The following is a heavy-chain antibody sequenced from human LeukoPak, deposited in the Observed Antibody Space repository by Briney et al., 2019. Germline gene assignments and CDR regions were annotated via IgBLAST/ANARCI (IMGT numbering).Heavy chain of an antibody. CDR2: INPSSGGT. V-gene: IGHV1-2*06. J-gene: IGHJ4*02. CDR1: GYTFTAQY. D-gene: IGHD1-1*01. Sequence: ASVTVSFKASGYTFTAQYMHWVRQAPGQGLEWMGRINPSSGGTNYVQKFQGRVTTTRDTSITTAYMELTSLRSDDTAVYYCASGTTERIDYWGQGTLVTVSS. CDR3: ASGTTERIDY.